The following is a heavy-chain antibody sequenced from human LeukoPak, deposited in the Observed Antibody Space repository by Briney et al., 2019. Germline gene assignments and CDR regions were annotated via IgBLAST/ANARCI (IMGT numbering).Heavy chain of an antibody. CDR2: IYSGGST. CDR3: ARDLAIVVEEHAFDI. CDR1: GFTVSSNY. V-gene: IGHV3-53*01. J-gene: IGHJ3*02. Sequence: GGSLRLSCAASGFTVSSNYMSWVRQAPGKGLEWVSVIYSGGSTYYADSVKGRSTISRDNSKNTLYLQMNSLRAEDTAVYYCARDLAIVVEEHAFDIWGQGTMVTVSS. D-gene: IGHD3-22*01.